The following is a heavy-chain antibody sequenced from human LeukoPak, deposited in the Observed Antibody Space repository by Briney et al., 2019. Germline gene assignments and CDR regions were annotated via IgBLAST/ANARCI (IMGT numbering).Heavy chain of an antibody. V-gene: IGHV1-2*04. CDR2: INPNSGGT. CDR1: GYTFTGYY. D-gene: IGHD4-17*01. CDR3: ASGHYGDYGQWSSINY. Sequence: ASVKVSCKASGYTFTGYYMHWVRQAPGQGLEWMGWINPNSGGTNYAQKFQGWVTMTRDTSISTAYMELSRLRSDDTAMYYCASGHYGDYGQWSSINYWGQGTLVTVSS. J-gene: IGHJ4*02.